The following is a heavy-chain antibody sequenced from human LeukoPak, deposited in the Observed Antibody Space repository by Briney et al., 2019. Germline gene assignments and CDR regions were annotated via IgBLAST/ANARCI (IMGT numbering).Heavy chain of an antibody. CDR3: ARERDGYNYWDY. Sequence: GASVKVSCKASGGTFSSYAISWVRQAPGQGLEWMGRIIPILGIANYAQKFQGRVTITADKSTSTAYMELSSLGSEDTAVYYCARERDGYNYWDYWGQGTLVTVSS. V-gene: IGHV1-69*04. CDR1: GGTFSSYA. J-gene: IGHJ4*02. D-gene: IGHD5-24*01. CDR2: IIPILGIA.